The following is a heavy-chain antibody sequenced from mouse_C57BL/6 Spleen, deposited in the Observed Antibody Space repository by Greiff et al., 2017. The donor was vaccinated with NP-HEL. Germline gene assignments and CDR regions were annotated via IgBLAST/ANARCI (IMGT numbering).Heavy chain of an antibody. CDR1: GYTFTDYY. Sequence: EVQLHQSGPELVKPGASVKISCKASGYTFTDYYMNWVKQSHGKSLEWIGDINPNNGGTSYNQKFKGKATLTVDKSSSTAYMELRSLTSEDSAVYYCARGKRWGENAMDYWGQGTSVTVSS. J-gene: IGHJ4*01. V-gene: IGHV1-26*01. CDR2: INPNNGGT. CDR3: ARGKRWGENAMDY. D-gene: IGHD2-3*01.